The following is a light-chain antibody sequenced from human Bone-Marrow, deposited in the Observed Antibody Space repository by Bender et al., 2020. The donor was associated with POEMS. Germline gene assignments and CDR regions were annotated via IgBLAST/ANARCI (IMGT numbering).Light chain of an antibody. V-gene: IGLV1-44*01. CDR1: SSTFGSYP. Sequence: QSVLTQPPSASGTPGQRVTISCSASSSTFGSYPVNWYQQLPGAAPKLVIFNNSQRPSGVPDRFSGSNSGTSASLAISGLLSDDEADFYCATWDDSLNGWVFGGGTKLTVL. CDR3: ATWDDSLNGWV. J-gene: IGLJ3*02. CDR2: NNS.